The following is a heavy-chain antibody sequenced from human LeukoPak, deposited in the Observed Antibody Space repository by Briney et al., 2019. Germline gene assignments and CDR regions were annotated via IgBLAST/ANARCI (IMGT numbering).Heavy chain of an antibody. CDR1: GFTVSSNY. Sequence: TGGSLRLSCAASGFTVSSNYMGWVRQAPGKGLEWVSVIYSGGSTYYADSVKGRFTISRHNSKNTLYLQMNSLRAEDTAVYYCARDLGSSYYYYYGMDVWGQGTTVTVSS. J-gene: IGHJ6*02. D-gene: IGHD6-6*01. V-gene: IGHV3-53*04. CDR3: ARDLGSSYYYYYGMDV. CDR2: IYSGGST.